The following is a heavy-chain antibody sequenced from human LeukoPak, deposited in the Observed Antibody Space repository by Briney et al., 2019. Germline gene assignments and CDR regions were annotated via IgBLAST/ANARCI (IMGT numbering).Heavy chain of an antibody. CDR1: GYTFTNNG. CDR2: MSAYNGKT. Sequence: ASVNVSCKASGYTFTNNGISWVRQAPGQGREWMGWMSAYNGKTNYAHSLQGRVTVTADTSTSTAYMELRSLRSEDTAVYYCARGMGYSYGHPQGAFDIWGQGTMVTVSS. V-gene: IGHV1-18*01. J-gene: IGHJ3*02. CDR3: ARGMGYSYGHPQGAFDI. D-gene: IGHD5-18*01.